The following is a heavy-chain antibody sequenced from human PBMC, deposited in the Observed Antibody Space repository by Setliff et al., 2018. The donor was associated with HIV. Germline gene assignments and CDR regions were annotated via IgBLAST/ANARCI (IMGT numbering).Heavy chain of an antibody. CDR1: GGSISTGGYY. D-gene: IGHD2-2*01. V-gene: IGHV4-31*03. Sequence: SETLSLTCTVSGGSISTGGYYWSWNRQQPGKGLEWIGYIYYRGTTHYNPSLRSRATLSVDTSKNQFSLNLRSVTVADTAVYYCARTTIVAVPAANYYFDFWGQGDLVTVSS. CDR2: IYYRGTT. J-gene: IGHJ4*02. CDR3: ARTTIVAVPAANYYFDF.